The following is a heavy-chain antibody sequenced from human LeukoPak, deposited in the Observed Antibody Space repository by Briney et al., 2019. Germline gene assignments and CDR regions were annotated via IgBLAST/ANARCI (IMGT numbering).Heavy chain of an antibody. CDR1: GGSISSGDYY. CDR2: IYYSGST. V-gene: IGHV4-30-4*01. CDR3: ARWRNYYDSGGYYLTGTLDY. J-gene: IGHJ4*02. D-gene: IGHD3-22*01. Sequence: SQTLSLTCTVSGGSISSGDYYWSWIRQPPGKGLEWIGYIYYSGSTYYNPSLKSRVTISVDTSKNQFSLKLSSVTAADTAVYYCARWRNYYDSGGYYLTGTLDYWGQGTLATVSS.